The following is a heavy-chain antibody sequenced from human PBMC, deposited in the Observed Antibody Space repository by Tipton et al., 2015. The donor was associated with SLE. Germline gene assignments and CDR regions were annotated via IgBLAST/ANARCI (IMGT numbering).Heavy chain of an antibody. CDR2: IYYTGTT. CDR3: ARGMVTWRGAILGVDV. Sequence: TLSLTCSVSGGSISSNYWSWIRQHPETGLEWIGYIYYTGTTYYNPSLKSRVTISVDPAKNQFSLRLTSVTAAGTAVYCCARGMVTWRGAILGVDVWGQGTTVNVSS. CDR1: GGSISSNY. D-gene: IGHD2-21*02. J-gene: IGHJ6*02. V-gene: IGHV4-59*08.